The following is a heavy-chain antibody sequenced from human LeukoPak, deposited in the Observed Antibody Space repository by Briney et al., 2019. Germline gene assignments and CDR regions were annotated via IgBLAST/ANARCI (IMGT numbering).Heavy chain of an antibody. Sequence: GGSLRLSCAASGFTFSSYGMHWVRQAPGKGLEWVAFIRYDGSNKYYADSVKGRFTISRDNSKNTLYLQMNSLRAEDTAVYYCAKTLGYCSSTSCYNLDYWGQGILVTVSS. J-gene: IGHJ4*02. V-gene: IGHV3-30*02. CDR3: AKTLGYCSSTSCYNLDY. CDR2: IRYDGSNK. D-gene: IGHD2-2*02. CDR1: GFTFSSYG.